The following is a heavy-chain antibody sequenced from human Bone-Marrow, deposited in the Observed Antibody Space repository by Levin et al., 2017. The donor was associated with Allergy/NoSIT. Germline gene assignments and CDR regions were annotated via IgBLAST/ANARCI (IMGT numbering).Heavy chain of an antibody. D-gene: IGHD3-22*01. CDR2: IWDDGNNK. CDR1: GFTFSSYG. V-gene: IGHV3-33*01. CDR3: ARDGGRYYYDSSVF. Sequence: GGSLRLSCAASGFTFSSYGMHWVRQAPGKGLEWVALIWDDGNNKYYADSVKGRFTISRDNSKNTLYLQMNSLRAEDTAVYYCARDGGRYYYDSSVFWGQGTLVTVSS. J-gene: IGHJ4*02.